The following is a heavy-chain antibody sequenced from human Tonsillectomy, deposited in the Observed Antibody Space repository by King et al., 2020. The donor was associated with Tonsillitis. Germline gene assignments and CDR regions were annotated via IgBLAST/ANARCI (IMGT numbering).Heavy chain of an antibody. CDR1: GGSIRTGDFY. D-gene: IGHD1-7*01. J-gene: IGHJ4*02. CDR3: ARGEGTTGGFDY. CDR2: IYYSGTT. Sequence: VQLQESGPGLVKPSQTLSLICSVSGGSIRTGDFYWSWIRQPPGKGLEWIGYIYYSGTTYDNPSLQGRVSMSVDASKNQFSLKLRALSAADTAVYYCARGEGTTGGFDYWGQGTLVTVSS. V-gene: IGHV4-30-4*01.